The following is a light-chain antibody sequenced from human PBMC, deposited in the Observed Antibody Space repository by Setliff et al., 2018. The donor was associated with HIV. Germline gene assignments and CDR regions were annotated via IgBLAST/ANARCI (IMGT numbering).Light chain of an antibody. CDR1: TSDIAAFKY. Sequence: QSALAQTASVSGSPGQSITIACTGTTSDIAAFKYISWYQQHPCTAPKLIISEVSNRPSGVSYRFSGSKSGNTASLTISGLQAEDEADYYCNSYTSTDTWVFGGGTKVTVL. V-gene: IGLV2-14*03. CDR3: NSYTSTDTWV. J-gene: IGLJ3*02. CDR2: EVS.